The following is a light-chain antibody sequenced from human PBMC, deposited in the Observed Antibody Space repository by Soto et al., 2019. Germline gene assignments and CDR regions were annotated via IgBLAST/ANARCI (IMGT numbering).Light chain of an antibody. CDR2: GAS. V-gene: IGKV3-15*01. J-gene: IGKJ4*01. CDR1: QSVSSN. Sequence: EIVMTQSPATLSVSPGERATLSCRASQSVSSNLAWYQQKPGQAPRLLIYGASTRATGIPARFSGSGSGTEFTLTISSLQSADFAVYYCQQYNNWPPPFGGGTKVEIK. CDR3: QQYNNWPPP.